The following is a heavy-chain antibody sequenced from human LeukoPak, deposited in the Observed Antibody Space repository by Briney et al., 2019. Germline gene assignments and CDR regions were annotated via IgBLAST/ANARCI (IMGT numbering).Heavy chain of an antibody. CDR3: ARYWGPYDNSGAYFDY. V-gene: IGHV4-39*01. D-gene: IGHD3-22*01. CDR2: IYYSEII. J-gene: IGHJ4*02. CDR1: GDSISSSSYY. Sequence: TSETLTLTCTVSGDSISSSSYYWVWLRQPPGKGLVWIATIYYSEIIYCNPSLTGRVTISIDTTNNQFYLKLTPVTAADTAMYYCARYWGPYDNSGAYFDYWGQGTLVTVSS.